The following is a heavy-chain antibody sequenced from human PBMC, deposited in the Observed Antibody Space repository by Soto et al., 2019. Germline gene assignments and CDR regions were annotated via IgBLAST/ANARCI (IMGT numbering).Heavy chain of an antibody. CDR2: INPNTGST. CDR3: VRDLDDYHLSPYGAFAI. J-gene: IGHJ3*02. Sequence: ASVKVSCKASGYTFSTFYIHWARQAPGQGLEWMGIINPNTGSTTYVQNFQGRVTMTRDTSTSTLYMQLSSLRSEDTAIYYCVRDLDDYHLSPYGAFAIWGQGTMVTVSS. CDR1: GYTFSTFY. V-gene: IGHV1-46*01. D-gene: IGHD4-17*01.